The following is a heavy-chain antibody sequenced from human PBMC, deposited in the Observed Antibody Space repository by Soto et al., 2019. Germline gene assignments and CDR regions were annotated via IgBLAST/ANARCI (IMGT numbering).Heavy chain of an antibody. Sequence: SETLSLTCTVSGGSISSGGYYWSWIRQHPGKGLEWIGYIYYSGSTYYNPSLKGRVTISVDTSKNQFSLKLSSVTAADTAVYYCARGRDCSSTSCYPGHYNWFDPWGQGTLVTVSS. CDR2: IYYSGST. V-gene: IGHV4-31*03. J-gene: IGHJ5*02. D-gene: IGHD2-2*01. CDR1: GGSISSGGYY. CDR3: ARGRDCSSTSCYPGHYNWFDP.